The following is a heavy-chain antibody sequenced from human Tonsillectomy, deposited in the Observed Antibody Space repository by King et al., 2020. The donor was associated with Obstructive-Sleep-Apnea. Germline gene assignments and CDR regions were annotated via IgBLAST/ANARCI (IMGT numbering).Heavy chain of an antibody. V-gene: IGHV4-39*01. J-gene: IGHJ4*02. CDR1: CGSLSSSSYY. D-gene: IGHD6-13*01. CDR3: ARHSLGAAAGNVADY. CDR2: IYYSGGT. Sequence: QLQESGPGLVKPSETLSLTCTVSCGSLSSSSYYWGWVRPPPGKGGEWSGRIYYSGGTYYNPSLKSRVTISVDTSKNQFSLELSSVTAADTAVYYCARHSLGAAAGNVADYWGQGTLVTVSS.